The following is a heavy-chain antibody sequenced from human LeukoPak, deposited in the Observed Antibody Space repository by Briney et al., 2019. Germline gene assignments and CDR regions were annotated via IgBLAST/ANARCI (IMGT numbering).Heavy chain of an antibody. CDR3: ARGTDLGQQLVLGY. CDR1: GYTFTGYY. D-gene: IGHD6-13*01. Sequence: GASVKVSCKASGYTFTGYYMHWGRQAPGQGLEWMGWINHNSGGTNYAQKFQGRVSMTRNTSISTAYMELSRLRSDDTAVYYCARGTDLGQQLVLGYWGQGTLVTVSS. CDR2: INHNSGGT. J-gene: IGHJ4*02. V-gene: IGHV1-2*02.